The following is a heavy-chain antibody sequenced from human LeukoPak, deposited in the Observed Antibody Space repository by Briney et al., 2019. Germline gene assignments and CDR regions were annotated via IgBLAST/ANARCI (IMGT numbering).Heavy chain of an antibody. CDR1: GYTFTGYY. V-gene: IGHV1-2*02. Sequence: ASVKVSCKASGYTFTGYYMHWVRQAPGQGLEWMGWINPNSGGTNYAQKFQGRVTMTRDTSISTAYMELSRLRSDDTAVYYCARVDPSGWLRRAPLDYWGQGTLVTVSS. D-gene: IGHD6-19*01. J-gene: IGHJ4*02. CDR2: INPNSGGT. CDR3: ARVDPSGWLRRAPLDY.